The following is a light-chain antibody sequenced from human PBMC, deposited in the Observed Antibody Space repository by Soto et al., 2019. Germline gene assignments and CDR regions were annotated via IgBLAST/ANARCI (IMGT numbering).Light chain of an antibody. CDR1: QSISTY. V-gene: IGKV1-39*01. CDR2: AAS. CDR3: QQSYSTPHI. Sequence: DIKMTQSPSSLSASVGHRVTITCRASQSISTYLNWYQQKPGKAPTLLIYAASSLQGGVPSRYSGSAAGTDFTLTISSLQPEDFATYYCQQSYSTPHIFGLSTKLEI. J-gene: IGKJ2*01.